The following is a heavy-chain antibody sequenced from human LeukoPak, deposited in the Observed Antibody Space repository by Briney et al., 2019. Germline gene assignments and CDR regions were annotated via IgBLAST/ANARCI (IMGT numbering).Heavy chain of an antibody. CDR1: GYSFTSYW. D-gene: IGHD1-1*01. J-gene: IGHJ4*02. V-gene: IGHV5-51*01. Sequence: GESLQISCQGSGYSFTSYWIGWVRQMPGKGLEWMGIIYPDDSDTRYSPSFQGQVTISADKSISTAYLQWSSLKASDTAMYYCAIFKHHSRPDYWGQGTLVTVSS. CDR2: IYPDDSDT. CDR3: AIFKHHSRPDY.